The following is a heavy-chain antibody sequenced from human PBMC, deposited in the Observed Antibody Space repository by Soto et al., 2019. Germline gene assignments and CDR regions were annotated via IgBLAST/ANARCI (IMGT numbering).Heavy chain of an antibody. V-gene: IGHV6-1*01. J-gene: IGHJ3*01. CDR2: TYYRSKWFH. CDR1: GDSVSSDITS. D-gene: IGHD3-10*01. CDR3: ARGNALDV. Sequence: QGPLQQSGPGLVKPSQTLSLTCAISGDSVSSDITSWNWIRQSPSRGLEWLGRTYYRSKWFHDYAGSVKSRITINPDTSKNQFSLELNSMTPEDTAVYYCARGNALDVWGQGTVVTVSS.